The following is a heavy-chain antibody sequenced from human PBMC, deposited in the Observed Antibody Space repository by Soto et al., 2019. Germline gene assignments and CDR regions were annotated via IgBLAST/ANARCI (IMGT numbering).Heavy chain of an antibody. CDR2: IKSKANNYAT. CDR1: GFTFSVSP. D-gene: IGHD4-17*01. V-gene: IGHV3-73*01. CDR3: SRHRIIGANQMSTVLSNDRFDT. J-gene: IGHJ3*02. Sequence: PGGSLRLSCAASGFTFSVSPMHWFRQASGKGLEWVGRIKSKANNYATAYAASVKGRFTISRDDSKNTTYLQISGLKTEDTAVYYCSRHRIIGANQMSTVLSNDRFDTWRRGTIVTFSS.